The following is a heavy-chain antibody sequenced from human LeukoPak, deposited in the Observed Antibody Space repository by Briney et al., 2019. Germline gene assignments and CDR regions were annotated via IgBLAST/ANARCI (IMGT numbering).Heavy chain of an antibody. D-gene: IGHD2-2*01. Sequence: PSETLSLTCAVYGGSFSGYYWSWIRQPPGKGLEWIGYIYYSGSTYYNPSLKSRVTISVDTSKNQFSLKLSSVTAADTAVCYCARDHCSSTSCYLGYWGQGTLVTVSS. V-gene: IGHV4-30-4*01. CDR1: GGSFSGYY. CDR2: IYYSGST. CDR3: ARDHCSSTSCYLGY. J-gene: IGHJ4*02.